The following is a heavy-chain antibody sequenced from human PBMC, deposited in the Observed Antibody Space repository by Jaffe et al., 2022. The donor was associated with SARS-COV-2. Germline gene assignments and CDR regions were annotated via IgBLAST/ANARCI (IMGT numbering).Heavy chain of an antibody. V-gene: IGHV3-23*04. J-gene: IGHJ4*02. CDR3: AKGQDFDYYDINY. CDR1: GFTFSNYA. CDR2: ISGSGGST. Sequence: EVQLVESGGGLVQPGGSLRLSCAASGFTFSNYAMSWVRQAPGKGLEWVSAISGSGGSTYHADSVKGRLTISRDNSENTLYLQMNSLRAEDTAVYYCAKGQDFDYYDINYWGQGTLVTVSS. D-gene: IGHD3-22*01.